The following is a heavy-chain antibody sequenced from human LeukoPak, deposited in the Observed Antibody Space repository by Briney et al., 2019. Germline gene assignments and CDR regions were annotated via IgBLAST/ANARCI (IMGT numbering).Heavy chain of an antibody. V-gene: IGHV1-18*04. J-gene: IGHJ4*02. D-gene: IGHD2-2*01. CDR2: NSAYNGNT. CDR3: ARDMGYCSSTTCSKSHY. CDR1: GYTFTSYG. Sequence: ASVNVSCKASGYTFTSYGLTWVRQAPGQGLEWMGWNSAYNGNTNYAQNLQDRVTMTTDTSTSTAYMELRGLRSDDTAVYYCARDMGYCSSTTCSKSHYWGQGTLVTVSS.